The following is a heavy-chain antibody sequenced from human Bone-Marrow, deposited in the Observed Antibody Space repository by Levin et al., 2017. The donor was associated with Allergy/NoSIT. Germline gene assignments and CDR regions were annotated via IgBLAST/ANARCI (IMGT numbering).Heavy chain of an antibody. J-gene: IGHJ4*02. CDR2: IKQDGSEK. V-gene: IGHV3-7*01. Sequence: GESLKISCAASGFTFSSYWMSWVRQAPGKGLEWVANIKQDGSEKYYVDSVKGRFTISRDNAKNSLYLQMNSLRAEDTAVYYCARGGLRFLEWLLDIDYWGQGTLVTVSS. CDR3: ARGGLRFLEWLLDIDY. CDR1: GFTFSSYW. D-gene: IGHD3-3*01.